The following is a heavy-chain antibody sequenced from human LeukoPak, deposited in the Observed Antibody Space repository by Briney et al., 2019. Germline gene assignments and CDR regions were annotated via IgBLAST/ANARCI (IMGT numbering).Heavy chain of an antibody. CDR3: ARNAIPNYYDSSGYYWY. Sequence: ASVKVSCKASGYTFTSYGISWVRQAPGQGLEWMGWISAYNGNTNYAQKLQGRVTMTTDTSTSTAYMELRSLRSDDTAVYYCARNAIPNYYDSSGYYWYWGQGTLVTVSS. D-gene: IGHD3-22*01. CDR2: ISAYNGNT. CDR1: GYTFTSYG. J-gene: IGHJ4*02. V-gene: IGHV1-18*01.